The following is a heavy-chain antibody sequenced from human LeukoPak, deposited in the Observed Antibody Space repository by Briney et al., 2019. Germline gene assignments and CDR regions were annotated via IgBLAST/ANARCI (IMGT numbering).Heavy chain of an antibody. V-gene: IGHV4-38-2*02. CDR3: ARDLAVTRRVFDY. CDR2: IYHSGST. CDR1: GYSISSGYY. Sequence: SETLSLTCTVSGYSISSGYYWGWIRQPPGKGLEWIGSIYHSGSTYYNPSLKSRVTISVDTSKNQFSLKLSSVTAADTAVYYCARDLAVTRRVFDYWGQGTLVTVSS. J-gene: IGHJ4*02. D-gene: IGHD4-17*01.